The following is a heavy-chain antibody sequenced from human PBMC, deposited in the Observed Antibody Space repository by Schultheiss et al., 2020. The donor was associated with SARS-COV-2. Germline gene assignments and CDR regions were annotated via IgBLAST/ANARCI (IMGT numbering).Heavy chain of an antibody. CDR1: GFTFDSYE. CDR3: AKDAYSSSGGGNDAFDI. CDR2: ISGSGGST. D-gene: IGHD6-13*01. J-gene: IGHJ3*02. V-gene: IGHV3-23*01. Sequence: GGSLRLSCAASGFTFDSYEMNWVRQAPGKGLEWVSAISGSGGSTYYADSVKGRFTISRDNSKNTLYLQMNSLRAEDTAVYYCAKDAYSSSGGGNDAFDIWGQGTMVTVSS.